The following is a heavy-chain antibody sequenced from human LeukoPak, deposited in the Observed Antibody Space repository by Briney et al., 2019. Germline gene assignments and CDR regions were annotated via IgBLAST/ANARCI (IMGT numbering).Heavy chain of an antibody. CDR1: GYTFTSYG. J-gene: IGHJ5*02. CDR2: INPSGGST. V-gene: IGHV1-46*01. CDR3: ARDGARYGSGSYEAMGWFDP. D-gene: IGHD3-10*01. Sequence: ASVKVSCKASGYTFTSYGISWVRQAPGQGLEWMGIINPSGGSTSYAQKFQGRVTMTRDTSTSTVYMELSSLRSEDTAVYYCARDGARYGSGSYEAMGWFDPWGQGTLVTVSS.